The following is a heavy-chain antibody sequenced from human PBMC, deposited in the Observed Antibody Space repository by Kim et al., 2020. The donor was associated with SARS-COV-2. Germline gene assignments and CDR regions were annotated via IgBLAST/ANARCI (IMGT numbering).Heavy chain of an antibody. CDR3: ARGKAVAGPLTDY. V-gene: IGHV1-3*01. D-gene: IGHD6-19*01. J-gene: IGHJ4*02. Sequence: SQKFQGRVTITRDTSASTAYMELSSLRSEDTAVYYCARGKAVAGPLTDYWGQGTLVTVSS.